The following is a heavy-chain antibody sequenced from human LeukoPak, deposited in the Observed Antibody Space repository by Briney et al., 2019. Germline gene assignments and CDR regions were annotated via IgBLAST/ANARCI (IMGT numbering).Heavy chain of an antibody. CDR3: SRESGAFCPFGY. V-gene: IGHV4-4*02. CDR1: GGSISSTNW. CDR2: ISLTGET. D-gene: IGHD1-26*01. Sequence: PSETLSLTCGVSGGSISSTNWWSWVRQPPGQGLEWIGEISLTGETNHNPSLNGRVTMSLDKSRNQLSLSLTSVTAADTAIYYCSRESGAFCPFGYWGQGTLVIVPP. J-gene: IGHJ4*02.